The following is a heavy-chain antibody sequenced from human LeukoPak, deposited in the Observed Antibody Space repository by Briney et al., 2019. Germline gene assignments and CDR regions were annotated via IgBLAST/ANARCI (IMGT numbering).Heavy chain of an antibody. CDR1: GFTFSSYA. CDR2: ISGSGGST. J-gene: IGHJ5*02. Sequence: GGSLRLSCAASGFTFSSYAMSWVRQAPGKGLEWVSAISGSGGSTYYADSVKGRFTISRDISKNTLYLQMNSLRAEDTAVYYCAKDQVWLLWFGELSSNWFDPWGQGTLVTVSS. V-gene: IGHV3-23*01. CDR3: AKDQVWLLWFGELSSNWFDP. D-gene: IGHD3-10*01.